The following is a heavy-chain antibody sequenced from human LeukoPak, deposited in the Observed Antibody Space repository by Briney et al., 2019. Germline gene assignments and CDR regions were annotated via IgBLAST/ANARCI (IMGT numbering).Heavy chain of an antibody. V-gene: IGHV4-30-4*01. J-gene: IGHJ4*02. Sequence: SQTLSPTCTVSGGSISSGDYYWSWIRQPPGKGLEWIGYIFYSGDTYYNPSLKSRVTISVDTSYNQFSLRLSSVTAADTAVYYCARILRGFYDSSGYSDYWGQGTLVTVSS. D-gene: IGHD3-22*01. CDR1: GGSISSGDYY. CDR3: ARILRGFYDSSGYSDY. CDR2: IFYSGDT.